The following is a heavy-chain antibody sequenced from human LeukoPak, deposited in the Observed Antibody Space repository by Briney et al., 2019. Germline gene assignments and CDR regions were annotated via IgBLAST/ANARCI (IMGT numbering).Heavy chain of an antibody. J-gene: IGHJ6*02. CDR2: INPNSGDA. Sequence: ASVKVSCKASGYLFIGQFLHWVRQAPGQRLEWMGWINPNSGDAKFAHQFQGRVTGSRDTSISTVYMELSSLTSDDTAVYYCLRARSGMDVWGQGTAVTVSS. CDR1: GYLFIGQF. CDR3: LRARSGMDV. V-gene: IGHV1-2*02.